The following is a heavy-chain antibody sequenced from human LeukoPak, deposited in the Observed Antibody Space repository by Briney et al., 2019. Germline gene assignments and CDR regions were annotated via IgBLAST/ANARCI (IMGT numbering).Heavy chain of an antibody. D-gene: IGHD3-10*01. CDR3: AKTSSGSGSSDY. CDR1: GFTFSSYG. V-gene: IGHV3-30*18. CDR2: ISYDGSNK. Sequence: GRSLRLSCAASGFTFSSYGMHWVRQAPGKGLEWVAVISYDGSNKYYADSVKGRFTISRDNSKNTLYLQMNSLRAEDTAVYYCAKTSSGSGSSDYWGQGTLVTVSS. J-gene: IGHJ4*02.